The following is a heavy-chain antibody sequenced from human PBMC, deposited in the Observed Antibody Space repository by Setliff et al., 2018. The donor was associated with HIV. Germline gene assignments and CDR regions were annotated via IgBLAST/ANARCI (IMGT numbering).Heavy chain of an antibody. Sequence: TSETLSLTCTVSGGSISSSSDYWGWIRQPPGKGLEWIGYIYYSGSTYYNPSLKSRVTISVDTSKNQFSLKLSSVTAADTAVYYCARLSKSIAVAGLDYWGQGTLVTVSS. CDR1: GGSISSSSDY. D-gene: IGHD6-19*01. CDR3: ARLSKSIAVAGLDY. J-gene: IGHJ4*02. CDR2: IYYSGST. V-gene: IGHV4-39*01.